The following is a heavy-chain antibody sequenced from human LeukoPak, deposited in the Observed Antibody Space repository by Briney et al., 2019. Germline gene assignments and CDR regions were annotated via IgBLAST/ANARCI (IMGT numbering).Heavy chain of an antibody. D-gene: IGHD1-7*01. CDR1: GGSISSYY. Sequence: SETLSLTCTVSGGSISSYYWSWIRQPPGKGLEWIGYIYYSGSTNYNPSLKSRVTISVDTSKNQFSLKLSSVTAADTAVYYCARDHQGTNDYRGQGTLVTVSS. CDR2: IYYSGST. CDR3: ARDHQGTNDY. V-gene: IGHV4-59*01. J-gene: IGHJ4*02.